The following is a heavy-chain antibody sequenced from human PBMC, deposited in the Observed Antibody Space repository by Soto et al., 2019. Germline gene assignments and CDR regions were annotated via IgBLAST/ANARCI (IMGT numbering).Heavy chain of an antibody. V-gene: IGHV4-4*02. Sequence: QVHLQESGPGLVKPSGTLSLTCAVSGGSITTNWWSRVRQPPGKGLEWIGEIYHSGTTNYTPSLRSRVTISVDKSNNQFSLNLNSVTAADSAIYSCAPHIAVPRTRGFDYWGQGNVVTVSS. J-gene: IGHJ4*02. CDR1: GGSITTNW. CDR2: IYHSGTT. CDR3: APHIAVPRTRGFDY. D-gene: IGHD6-19*01.